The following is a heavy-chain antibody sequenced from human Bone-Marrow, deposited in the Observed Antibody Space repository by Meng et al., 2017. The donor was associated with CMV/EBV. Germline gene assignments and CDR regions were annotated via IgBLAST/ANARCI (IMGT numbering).Heavy chain of an antibody. CDR2: IRSRVSGGAI. V-gene: IGHV3-49*04. CDR3: TRWMYTSAFDY. CDR1: GFTFADYA. J-gene: IGHJ4*02. Sequence: GGSLRLSCTTSGFTFADYALAWVRQAPGKGLEWVSHIRSRVSGGAIEYAASVKGRFSLSRDDSKNLAYLQIYSLKTEDTAVYYCTRWMYTSAFDYWGQGTLVTISS. D-gene: IGHD6-25*01.